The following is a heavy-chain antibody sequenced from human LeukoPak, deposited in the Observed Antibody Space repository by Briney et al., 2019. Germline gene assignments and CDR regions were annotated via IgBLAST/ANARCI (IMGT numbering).Heavy chain of an antibody. CDR3: ARKAGGSYRLDY. D-gene: IGHD1-26*01. J-gene: IGHJ4*02. CDR1: GFSFSNYG. V-gene: IGHV3-30*03. Sequence: PGRSLRLSCGASGFSFSNYGMHWVRQAPDKGLEWVAVISYDGSDKYYADSVKGRFTISRDNSKNTLYLQMNSLRAEDTAVYYCARKAGGSYRLDYWGQGTLVTVSS. CDR2: ISYDGSDK.